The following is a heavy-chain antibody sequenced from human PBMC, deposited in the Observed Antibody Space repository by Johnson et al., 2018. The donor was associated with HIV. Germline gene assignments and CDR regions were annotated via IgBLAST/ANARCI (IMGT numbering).Heavy chain of an antibody. V-gene: IGHV3-20*04. Sequence: MQLVESGGGVVRPGGSLRLSCGASGFTFDDYGMSWVRQAPGKGLEWVSGITWNGGSSTYADSVKGRFTISRDNAKDSLYLQMNSLRAEDTALYYCARELTYYYGSGSYPSGLDAFDIWGQGTMVTVSS. CDR1: GFTFDDYG. D-gene: IGHD3-10*01. CDR2: ITWNGGSS. J-gene: IGHJ3*02. CDR3: ARELTYYYGSGSYPSGLDAFDI.